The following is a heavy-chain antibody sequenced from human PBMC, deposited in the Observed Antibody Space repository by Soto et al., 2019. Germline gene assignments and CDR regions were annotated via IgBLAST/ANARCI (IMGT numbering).Heavy chain of an antibody. CDR3: AYGGSCDY. Sequence: EVQLVESGGGLVQPGGSLRLSCAASGFSFNTYEMNCVRQAPGEGLEWVSYISSSGSTNYYVDSVKGRFTVSRDNGKNSACLQMNSLRAEDTAVYYCAYGGSCDYGGQGTQVTVSP. CDR1: GFSFNTYE. J-gene: IGHJ4*02. V-gene: IGHV3-48*03. D-gene: IGHD1-26*01. CDR2: ISSSGSTN.